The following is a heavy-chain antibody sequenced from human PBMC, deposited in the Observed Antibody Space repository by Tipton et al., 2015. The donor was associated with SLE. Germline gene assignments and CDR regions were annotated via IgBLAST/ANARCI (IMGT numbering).Heavy chain of an antibody. V-gene: IGHV4-59*11. J-gene: IGHJ4*02. CDR3: AGREYWGYFDY. D-gene: IGHD2/OR15-2a*01. Sequence: TLSLTCTVSGGSITNHYWNWIRQPPGKGLEWIGYIHYSGTTHDNPSLKSRVTMSVDMSKNQFSLRLTSVTAADTAVYYCAGREYWGYFDYWGQGTLVTVSS. CDR2: IHYSGTT. CDR1: GGSITNHY.